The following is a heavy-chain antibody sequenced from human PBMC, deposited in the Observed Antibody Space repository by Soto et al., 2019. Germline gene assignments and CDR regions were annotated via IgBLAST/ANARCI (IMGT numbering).Heavy chain of an antibody. V-gene: IGHV3-30*18. CDR2: ISYDGSNK. CDR1: GFTFSSYG. Sequence: ESGGGVVQPGRSLRLSCAASGFTFSSYGMHWVRQAPGKGLEWVAVISYDGSNKYYADSVKGRFTISRDNSKNTLYLQMNSLRAEDTAVYYCAKGYSGSYDWGQGTLVTVSS. D-gene: IGHD1-26*01. CDR3: AKGYSGSYD. J-gene: IGHJ4*02.